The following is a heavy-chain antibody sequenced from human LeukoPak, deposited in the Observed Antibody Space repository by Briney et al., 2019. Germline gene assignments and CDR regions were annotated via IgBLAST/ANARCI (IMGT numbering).Heavy chain of an antibody. CDR1: GFTFTNYA. J-gene: IGHJ5*02. D-gene: IGHD6-13*01. Sequence: PGGSLRLSCTASGFTFTNYAMNWVRQAPGKGLEWIGEINHSGSTNYNPSLKSRVTISVDTSKNQFSLKLSSVTAADTAVYYCASLLRRYSSHNWFDPWGQGTLVTVSS. V-gene: IGHV4-34*01. CDR2: INHSGST. CDR3: ASLLRRYSSHNWFDP.